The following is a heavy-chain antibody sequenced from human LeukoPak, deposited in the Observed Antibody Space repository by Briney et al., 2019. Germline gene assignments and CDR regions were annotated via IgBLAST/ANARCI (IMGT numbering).Heavy chain of an antibody. J-gene: IGHJ5*02. CDR2: IYISGST. CDR3: AKGRGFAPSNWFDP. Sequence: GGSLRLSCAASGFTVSSNYMNWVRQAPGKGLEWVSVIYISGSTYYADSVKGRFTISRDNSKNTLYLQMNSLRAEDTAVYYCAKGRGFAPSNWFDPWGQGTLVTVSS. D-gene: IGHD3-10*01. V-gene: IGHV3-53*01. CDR1: GFTVSSNY.